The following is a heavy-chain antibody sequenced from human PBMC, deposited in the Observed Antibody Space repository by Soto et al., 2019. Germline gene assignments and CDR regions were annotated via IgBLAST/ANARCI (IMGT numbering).Heavy chain of an antibody. D-gene: IGHD3-22*01. J-gene: IGHJ4*02. Sequence: SVRLSCAAPGFTFSIYALHWVRQAPGKGLGWVAVMSPNGNNQYYADSVKGRFTISRDTSKSTLYLQMTSLRPDDTAVYYCATGANFYYDTSRYWGQGTLVTVSS. CDR2: MSPNGNNQ. CDR1: GFTFSIYA. CDR3: ATGANFYYDTSRY. V-gene: IGHV3-30-3*01.